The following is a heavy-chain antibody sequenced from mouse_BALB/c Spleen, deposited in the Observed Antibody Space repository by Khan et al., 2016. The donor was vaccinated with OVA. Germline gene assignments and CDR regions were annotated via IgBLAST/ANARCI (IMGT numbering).Heavy chain of an antibody. CDR1: GYTFINYW. V-gene: IGHV1-7*01. D-gene: IGHD6-1*01. J-gene: IGHJ2*01. Sequence: QVQLKQSGAELAKPGASVKMSCKASGYTFINYWILWVKQRPGQGLEWIGYINPSTGYTEYNQNFKDKATLTADKSSSTAYMQLSSLTSEDSAVYYCARRGLRWDLDTGGQGTTLTVSA. CDR3: ARRGLRWDLDT. CDR2: INPSTGYT.